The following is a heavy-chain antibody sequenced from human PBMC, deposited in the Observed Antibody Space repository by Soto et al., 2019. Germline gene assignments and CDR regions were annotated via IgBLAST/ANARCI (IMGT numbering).Heavy chain of an antibody. CDR3: ARCIQGDYYYGMDV. J-gene: IGHJ6*02. CDR1: GYTFYSHS. CDR2: INGDYGDT. V-gene: IGHV1-18*01. Sequence: ASVKVSCKASGYTFYSHSISWVRQAPGQGLEWMGRINGDYGDTQYAQKFRGRVTMTTDTSTTTVYMELTNLRSDDTAVYYCARCIQGDYYYGMDVWGQGTTVTVSS. D-gene: IGHD5-18*01.